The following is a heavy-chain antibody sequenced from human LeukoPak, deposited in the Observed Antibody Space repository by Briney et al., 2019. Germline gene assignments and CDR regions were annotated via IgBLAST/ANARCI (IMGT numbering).Heavy chain of an antibody. V-gene: IGHV1-2*02. CDR1: GYNFNVYY. J-gene: IGHJ3*02. D-gene: IGHD3-10*01. CDR3: ARVLRGSSAFEI. Sequence: ASVRVSCKASGYNFNVYYINWVRQAPGQGLEWMGWINPSSGGTYYAQRFKGRVTMTRDTSVSTAYMELNSLTSDDTAVYFCARVLRGSSAFEIWGQGTMVTVFS. CDR2: INPSSGGT.